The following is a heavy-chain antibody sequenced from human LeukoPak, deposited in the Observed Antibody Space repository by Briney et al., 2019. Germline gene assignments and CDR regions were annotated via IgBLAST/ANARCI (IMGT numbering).Heavy chain of an antibody. V-gene: IGHV4-34*01. CDR3: ARDRVLEWLWVY. J-gene: IGHJ4*02. CDR1: GGSFSGYY. CDR2: IYYSGST. D-gene: IGHD3-3*01. Sequence: SETLSLTCAVYGGSFSGYYWSWIRQPPGKGLEWIGSIYYSGSTYYNPSLKSRVTISVDTSKNQFSLKLGSVTAADTAVYYCARDRVLEWLWVYWGQGTLVTVSS.